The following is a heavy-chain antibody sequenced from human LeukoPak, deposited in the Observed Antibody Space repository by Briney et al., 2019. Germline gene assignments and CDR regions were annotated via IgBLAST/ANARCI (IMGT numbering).Heavy chain of an antibody. CDR3: ARTSGERGIAVADIDY. CDR1: GGSISSSSYY. D-gene: IGHD6-19*01. CDR2: IYYSGST. V-gene: IGHV4-39*01. J-gene: IGHJ4*02. Sequence: PSETLSLTCTVSGGSISSSSYYWGWIRQPPGKGLEWIGSIYYSGSTYYNPSLKSRVTMSVDTSKNQFSLKLSSVTAADTAVYYCARTSGERGIAVADIDYWGQGTLVTVSS.